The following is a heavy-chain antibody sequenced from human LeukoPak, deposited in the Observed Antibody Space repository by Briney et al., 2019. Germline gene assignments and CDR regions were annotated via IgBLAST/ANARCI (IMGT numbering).Heavy chain of an antibody. D-gene: IGHD3-3*01. CDR1: GCTFSSYG. CDR3: ARVGYYSGYYGMDV. V-gene: IGHV3-30*03. Sequence: GGTLRLSCAASGCTFSSYGMHWVRQAPGKGLEWVAVISYDGSNKYYADSVKGRFTISRDNSKNTLYLQMNSLRAEDTAVYYCARVGYYSGYYGMDVWGQGTTVTVSS. J-gene: IGHJ6*02. CDR2: ISYDGSNK.